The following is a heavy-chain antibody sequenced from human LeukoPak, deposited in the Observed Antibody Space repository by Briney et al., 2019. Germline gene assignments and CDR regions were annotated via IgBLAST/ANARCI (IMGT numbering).Heavy chain of an antibody. CDR1: GGSFSGYY. CDR2: INHSGST. D-gene: IGHD5-18*01. V-gene: IGHV4-34*01. J-gene: IGHJ3*02. CDR3: ARQRARGYSYGYRFAFDI. Sequence: PSETLSLTCAVYGGSFSGYYWSWIRQPPGKGLEWIGEINHSGSTIYNPSLKSRVTISEDTSKNQISLKLSSVTAADTAVYYCARQRARGYSYGYRFAFDIWGQGTLVTVSS.